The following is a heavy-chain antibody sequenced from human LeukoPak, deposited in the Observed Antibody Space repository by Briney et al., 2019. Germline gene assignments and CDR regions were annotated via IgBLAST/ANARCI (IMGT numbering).Heavy chain of an antibody. CDR3: ARVPYYDFWSGYSPYYGMDV. CDR1: GFTFSSYW. CDR2: INSDGSST. V-gene: IGHV3-74*01. J-gene: IGHJ6*02. Sequence: PGGSLRLSCAASGFTFSSYWMHWVRQAPGKGLEWVSRINSDGSSTSYADSVKGRFAISRDNAKNTLYLQMNSLRAEDTAVYYCARVPYYDFWSGYSPYYGMDVWGQGTTVTVSS. D-gene: IGHD3-3*01.